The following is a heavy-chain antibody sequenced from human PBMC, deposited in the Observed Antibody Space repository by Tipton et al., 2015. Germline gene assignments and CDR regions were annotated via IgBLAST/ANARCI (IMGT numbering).Heavy chain of an antibody. CDR3: ARDQGSSSSRPP. V-gene: IGHV3-7*03. CDR1: GFTFSSYW. CDR2: IKQDGTEK. Sequence: SLRLSCVDSGFTFSSYWVSWVRQAPGKGLEWVANIKQDGTEKHYLGSVKGRFTISRDNAKKSLYLQMNSLRAEDTAVYYCARDQGSSSSRPPWGQGTLVTVSS. D-gene: IGHD6-6*01. J-gene: IGHJ5*02.